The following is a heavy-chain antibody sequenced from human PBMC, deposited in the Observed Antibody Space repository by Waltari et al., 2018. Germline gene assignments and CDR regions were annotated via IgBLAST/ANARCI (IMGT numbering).Heavy chain of an antibody. D-gene: IGHD3-22*01. Sequence: QVQLVESGGGVVQPGRSLRLSCAAFGFTFSSYGMHWVRQAPGKGLEWVAVIWYDGSNKYYADSVKGRFTISRDNSKNTLYLQMNSLRAEDTAVYYCARDGGYYDSSGDWYFDLWGRGTLVTVSS. V-gene: IGHV3-33*01. CDR2: IWYDGSNK. CDR3: ARDGGYYDSSGDWYFDL. J-gene: IGHJ2*01. CDR1: GFTFSSYG.